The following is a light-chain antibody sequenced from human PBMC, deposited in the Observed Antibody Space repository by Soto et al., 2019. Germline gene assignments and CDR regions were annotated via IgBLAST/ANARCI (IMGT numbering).Light chain of an antibody. Sequence: EIVLTQSPGTLSLSPGERATLSCRASQSVSSSFLAWYQQEVGQAPRLLIYGASSRATGIPDRFSGSGSGTDFTLTISRLEPEDFAVYYCQQRSNWPPITFGQGTRLEI. CDR1: QSVSSSF. CDR2: GAS. V-gene: IGKV3D-20*02. J-gene: IGKJ5*01. CDR3: QQRSNWPPIT.